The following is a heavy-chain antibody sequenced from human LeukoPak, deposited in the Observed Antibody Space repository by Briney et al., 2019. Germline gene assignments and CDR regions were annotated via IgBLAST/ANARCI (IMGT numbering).Heavy chain of an antibody. Sequence: ASVKVSCKAPGYTFTGYYINWVRQAPGQSLEWMGWINPNSGATKFAQKFQGRVTLTRDTSINTAYMELTSLRSDDTAVYFCARDRQYGTSWRRTSFDPWGQGTLVTVSS. D-gene: IGHD1-14*01. CDR2: INPNSGAT. V-gene: IGHV1-2*02. CDR3: ARDRQYGTSWRRTSFDP. J-gene: IGHJ5*02. CDR1: GYTFTGYY.